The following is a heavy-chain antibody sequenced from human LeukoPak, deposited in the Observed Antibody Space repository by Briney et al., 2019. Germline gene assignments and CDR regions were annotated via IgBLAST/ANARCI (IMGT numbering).Heavy chain of an antibody. V-gene: IGHV4-34*01. D-gene: IGHD2/OR15-2a*01. CDR2: INRSGST. CDR3: ARRGNLWAR. J-gene: IGHJ4*02. CDR1: GGSFSGYY. Sequence: SETLSLTCAVYGGSFSGYYWSWIRQPPGKGLEWIGEINRSGSTNYNPSLKSRVTISVDTSKNQFFLKLSSVTAADTAVYYCARRGNLWARWGQGTLVTVSS.